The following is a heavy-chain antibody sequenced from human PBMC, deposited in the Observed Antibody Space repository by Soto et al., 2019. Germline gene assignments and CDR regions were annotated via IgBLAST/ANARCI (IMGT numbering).Heavy chain of an antibody. V-gene: IGHV1-69*12. CDR1: GGPFSSYA. Sequence: QVQLVQSGAEVQKPGSSVKVSCKASGGPFSSYAISWVRQAPGQGLEWMGGLIPIFGTANYAQKFPGRVTITADESTSTAYMELSSLRSEDTAVYYWATQRGDSSGWPYYCYGMDVWGQGTMVTVSS. D-gene: IGHD6-19*01. J-gene: IGHJ6*02. CDR3: ATQRGDSSGWPYYCYGMDV. CDR2: LIPIFGTA.